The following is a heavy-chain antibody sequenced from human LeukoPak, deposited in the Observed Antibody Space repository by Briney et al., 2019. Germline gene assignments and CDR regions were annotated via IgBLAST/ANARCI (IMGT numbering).Heavy chain of an antibody. CDR2: ISSSGSTI. CDR1: GFTFSDYY. D-gene: IGHD3-16*01. J-gene: IGHJ6*02. Sequence: GGSLRLSCAASGFTFSDYYMSWIRQAPGKGLEWVSYISSSGSTIYYADSVKGRFTISRDNAKNSLYLQMNSLRAEDTAVYYCAGDPLPHLDYYGMDVWGQGTTVTVSS. CDR3: AGDPLPHLDYYGMDV. V-gene: IGHV3-11*01.